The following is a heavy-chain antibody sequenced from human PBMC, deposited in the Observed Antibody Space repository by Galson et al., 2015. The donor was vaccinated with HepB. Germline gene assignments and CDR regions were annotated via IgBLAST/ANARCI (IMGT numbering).Heavy chain of an antibody. J-gene: IGHJ4*02. V-gene: IGHV3-11*05. D-gene: IGHD3-9*01. CDR3: ARGEVGRLVTQPRFDY. CDR2: ISSSSSYT. CDR1: GFTFSDYY. Sequence: SLRLSCAASGFTFSDYYMSWIRQAPGKGLEWVSYISSSSSYTNYADSVKGRFTISRDNAKNSLYLQMNSLRAEDTAVYYCARGEVGRLVTQPRFDYWGQGTLVTVSS.